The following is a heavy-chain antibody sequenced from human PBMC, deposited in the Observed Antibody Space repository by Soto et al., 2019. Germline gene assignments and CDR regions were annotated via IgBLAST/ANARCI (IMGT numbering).Heavy chain of an antibody. CDR2: ISSSSSYI. V-gene: IGHV3-21*01. J-gene: IGHJ5*02. Sequence: GGSLRLSCAASGFTFSSYSMNWVRQAPGKGLEWVSSISSSSSYIYYADSVKGRFTISRDNAKNSLYLQMNSLRAEDTAVYYCARGGLTIVVDECPTGCNWFDPWGQGTLVTVSS. CDR1: GFTFSSYS. D-gene: IGHD3-3*01. CDR3: ARGGLTIVVDECPTGCNWFDP.